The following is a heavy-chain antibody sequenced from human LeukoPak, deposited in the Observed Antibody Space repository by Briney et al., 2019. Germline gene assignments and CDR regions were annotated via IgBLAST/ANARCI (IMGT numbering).Heavy chain of an antibody. Sequence: PGGSLILSCAASGFTFSSYAMSRVRQAPGKGLEWVSAISGSGGSTYYADSVKGRFTISRDNSKNTLYLQMNSLRAEDTAVYYCALTGTDMWFDPWGQGTLVTASS. CDR2: ISGSGGST. V-gene: IGHV3-23*01. CDR1: GFTFSSYA. CDR3: ALTGTDMWFDP. D-gene: IGHD1-7*01. J-gene: IGHJ5*02.